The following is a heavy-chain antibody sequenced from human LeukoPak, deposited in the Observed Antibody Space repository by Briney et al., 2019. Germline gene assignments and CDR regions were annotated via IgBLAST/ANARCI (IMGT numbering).Heavy chain of an antibody. CDR2: ISGSGGST. D-gene: IGHD5-18*01. CDR3: AKKSTAMPRGPLDP. J-gene: IGHJ5*02. Sequence: GGSLRLSCAASGFTFSSYAMSWVRQAPGKGLEWVSAISGSGGSTYYADSVKGRFTISRDNSKNTLYLQMNSLRAEDTAVYYCAKKSTAMPRGPLDPWGQGTLVTVSS. V-gene: IGHV3-23*01. CDR1: GFTFSSYA.